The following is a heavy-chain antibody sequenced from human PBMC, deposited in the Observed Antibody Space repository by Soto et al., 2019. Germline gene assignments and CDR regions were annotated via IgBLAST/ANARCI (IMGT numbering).Heavy chain of an antibody. CDR2: ISAYNGNT. J-gene: IGHJ4*02. Sequence: QVQLVQSGAEVKKPGASVKVSCKASGYTFTSYGISWVRQAPGQGLEWMGWISAYNGNTNYAQKLQGRVTMTTDTSPSTAYMELRSLGSDDTAVYYCARGGLYCSGGSCYSIAEDYWGQGTLVTVSS. CDR1: GYTFTSYG. CDR3: ARGGLYCSGGSCYSIAEDY. D-gene: IGHD2-15*01. V-gene: IGHV1-18*01.